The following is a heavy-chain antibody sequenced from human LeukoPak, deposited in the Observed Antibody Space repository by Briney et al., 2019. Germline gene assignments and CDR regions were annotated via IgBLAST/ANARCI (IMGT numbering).Heavy chain of an antibody. CDR1: GGFINSYY. V-gene: IGHV4-4*07. J-gene: IGHJ6*03. D-gene: IGHD3-9*01. CDR2: VYTSGIT. CDR3: ARHNGFDRGYYYYMDV. Sequence: SETLSLICTVSGGFINSYYWSWIRQPAGKGLEWIGRVYTSGITNYNPSLKSRITMSVDTSKNQFSLKLTSVTAADTAVYYCARHNGFDRGYYYYMDVWGKGTTVTVSS.